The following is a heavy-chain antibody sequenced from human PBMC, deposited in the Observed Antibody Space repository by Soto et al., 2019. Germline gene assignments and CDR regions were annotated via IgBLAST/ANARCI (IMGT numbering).Heavy chain of an antibody. D-gene: IGHD1-1*01. J-gene: IGHJ6*02. V-gene: IGHV4-31*03. CDR2: INHRGSL. CDR1: GGSMTGGDQY. Sequence: LSLTCTVTGGSMTGGDQYWTWILHRPGEGLEWFGYINHRGSLYYNPSLKSRVSMSVDTSKNQFSLNLSSVTAADTAVYYCARELPQRQGRNMDVWGQGTTVTVSS. CDR3: ARELPQRQGRNMDV.